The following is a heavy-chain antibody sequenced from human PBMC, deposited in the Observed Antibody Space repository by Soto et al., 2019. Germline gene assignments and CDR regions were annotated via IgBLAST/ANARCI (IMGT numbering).Heavy chain of an antibody. V-gene: IGHV1-18*01. D-gene: IGHD6-13*01. J-gene: IGHJ4*02. Sequence: QAQLVQSGGEVKKPGASVKVSCKASGYTFTNYGVNWVRQAPGQGLEWMGWINTYNGNTNYAQRLQGRVTLTTDTSTRTAYMELRSLTSDDTAVYYCARGSSPVDFDYWGQGTLVTVSS. CDR1: GYTFTNYG. CDR2: INTYNGNT. CDR3: ARGSSPVDFDY.